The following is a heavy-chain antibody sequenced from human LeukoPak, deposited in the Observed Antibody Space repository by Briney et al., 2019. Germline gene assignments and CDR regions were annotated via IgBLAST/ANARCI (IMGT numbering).Heavy chain of an antibody. CDR1: GYSFSSYW. V-gene: IGHV5-51*01. CDR3: ARSIGVAVAPALDY. Sequence: GASLQISCKGSGYSFSSYWIGWVRQMPGKGLEWMGIIYPGDSDTRYGPSFQGQVTISADKSISTAYLQWSSLKASDTAMYYCARSIGVAVAPALDYWGQGTLVTVSS. J-gene: IGHJ4*02. CDR2: IYPGDSDT. D-gene: IGHD6-19*01.